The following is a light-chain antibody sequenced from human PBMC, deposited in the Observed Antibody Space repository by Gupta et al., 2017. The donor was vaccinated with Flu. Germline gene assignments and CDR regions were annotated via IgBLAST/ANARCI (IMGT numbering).Light chain of an antibody. CDR1: SSNIGSNT. CDR3: AAWDDSLNGRV. CDR2: SNT. V-gene: IGLV1-44*01. Sequence: QPPSASGTPGQRVTISCSGSSSNIGSNTVIWYQQLPGTAPKLLIYSNTHRPSGVPDRFSGSKSGTSASLAISGLQSEDEAHYYCAAWDDSLNGRVFGGGTKLTVL. J-gene: IGLJ3*02.